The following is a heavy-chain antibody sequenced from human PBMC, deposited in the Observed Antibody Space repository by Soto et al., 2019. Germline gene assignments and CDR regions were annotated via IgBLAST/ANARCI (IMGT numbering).Heavy chain of an antibody. D-gene: IGHD6-19*01. CDR3: ARDLTSSWYLAVAGTWETDYYYYYGMDV. V-gene: IGHV3-21*01. Sequence: EVQLVESGGGLVKPGGSLRLSCAASGFTFSSYSMNWVRQAPGKGLEWVSSISSSSSYIYYADSVKGRFTISRDNAKNSLYLQMNSLRAEDTAVYYCARDLTSSWYLAVAGTWETDYYYYYGMDVWGQGTTVTVSS. CDR2: ISSSSSYI. J-gene: IGHJ6*02. CDR1: GFTFSSYS.